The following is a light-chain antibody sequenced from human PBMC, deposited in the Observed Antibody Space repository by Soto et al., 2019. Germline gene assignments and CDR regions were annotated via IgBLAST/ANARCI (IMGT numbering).Light chain of an antibody. CDR3: QQYNNWPLT. Sequence: EVVMTQSPATLSVSPGERATLSCRASQSVSSNLAWYQQKPGQAPRLLIHGASISSTGIPARFSGSGSGTDFPLTNSSLQSEDFAVYYCQQYNNWPLTFGPGTKVDIK. CDR2: GAS. V-gene: IGKV3-15*01. CDR1: QSVSSN. J-gene: IGKJ3*01.